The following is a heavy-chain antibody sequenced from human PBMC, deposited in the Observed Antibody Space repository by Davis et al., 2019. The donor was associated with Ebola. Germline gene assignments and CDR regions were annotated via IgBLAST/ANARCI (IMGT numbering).Heavy chain of an antibody. V-gene: IGHV1-2*04. CDR1: GYTFTSYG. J-gene: IGHJ5*02. D-gene: IGHD6-13*01. CDR2: INPNSGGT. Sequence: ASVKVSCKASGYTFTSYGISWVRQAPGQGLEWMGWINPNSGGTKYAQKFQGWVTMTRDTSISTAYMELSRLRSDDTAVYYCARGSRSSWYEWFDPWGQGTLVTVSS. CDR3: ARGSRSSWYEWFDP.